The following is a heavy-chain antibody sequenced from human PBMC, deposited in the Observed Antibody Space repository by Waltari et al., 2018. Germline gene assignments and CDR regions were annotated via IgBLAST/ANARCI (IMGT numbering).Heavy chain of an antibody. Sequence: QVQLVQSGAEVKKPGSSVKVSCKASGGTFSSYAISWVRQAPGQGLEWMGGLIPRFGTANYAQKVQGRVTITADEATSTAYMELSSLRSEDTAVYYCARGAPDSGYVFEGEWGQGTLVTVSS. CDR3: ARGAPDSGYVFEGE. V-gene: IGHV1-69*01. CDR2: LIPRFGTA. J-gene: IGHJ4*02. D-gene: IGHD5-12*01. CDR1: GGTFSSYA.